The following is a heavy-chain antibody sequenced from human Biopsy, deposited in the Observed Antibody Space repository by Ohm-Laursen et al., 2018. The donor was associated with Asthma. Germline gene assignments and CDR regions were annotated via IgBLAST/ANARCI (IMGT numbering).Heavy chain of an antibody. CDR3: AKDFRGLAVAGGSGFDY. CDR2: ITGNGGTT. Sequence: SLRLSCAASGFTFSGSAMSWVRQAPGKGLERVSAITGNGGTTYYADSVRGRFTISRDNSKSTLFLQMDSLSAEDTAVYHCAKDFRGLAVAGGSGFDYWGQGTLVTVSS. CDR1: GFTFSGSA. J-gene: IGHJ4*02. D-gene: IGHD6-19*01. V-gene: IGHV3-23*01.